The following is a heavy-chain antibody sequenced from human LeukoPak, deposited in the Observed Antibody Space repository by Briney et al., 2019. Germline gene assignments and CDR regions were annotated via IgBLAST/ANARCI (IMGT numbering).Heavy chain of an antibody. CDR1: GGSLSGYY. CDR3: TRGLRRDYYYYYYYMDV. Sequence: SETLSLTCTVYGGSLSGYYWSWIRQTPGKGLEWIGEINHSGSTNYNPSLKSRVTISVDTSKNHFSLKLSSVTAADTAVYYCTRGLRRDYYYYYYYMDVWGKGTTVTVSS. V-gene: IGHV4-34*01. CDR2: INHSGST. D-gene: IGHD3/OR15-3a*01. J-gene: IGHJ6*03.